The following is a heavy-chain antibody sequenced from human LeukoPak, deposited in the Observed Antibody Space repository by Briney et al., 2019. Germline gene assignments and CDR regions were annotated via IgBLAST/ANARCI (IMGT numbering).Heavy chain of an antibody. CDR3: TRVQAGRSGLMDV. V-gene: IGHV3-74*01. CDR2: ISPEGSGT. CDR1: GFSLSGYW. Sequence: GGSLRLSCAASGFSLSGYWMHWVRQAPGKGLVWVSRISPEGSGTTYADSVKGRFTISRDDSKNTLYLQMNSLRDEDAAVYHCTRVQAGRSGLMDVWGRGTTVTVSS. D-gene: IGHD2-8*02. J-gene: IGHJ6*02.